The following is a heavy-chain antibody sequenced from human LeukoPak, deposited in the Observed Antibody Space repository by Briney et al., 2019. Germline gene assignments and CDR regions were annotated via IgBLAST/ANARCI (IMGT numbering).Heavy chain of an antibody. V-gene: IGHV4-59*08. CDR3: ARRRGAHTANALDI. J-gene: IGHJ3*02. Sequence: PSEPLSLTCTVSGGSISSYYWSWIRQPPGKGLEWIGYIYSSGSTNYNPSLKSRVTISVDTSKNQFSLKLRSVTAADTAVYYCARRRGAHTANALDIWGQGTMVTVSS. CDR2: IYSSGST. CDR1: GGSISSYY. D-gene: IGHD3-10*01.